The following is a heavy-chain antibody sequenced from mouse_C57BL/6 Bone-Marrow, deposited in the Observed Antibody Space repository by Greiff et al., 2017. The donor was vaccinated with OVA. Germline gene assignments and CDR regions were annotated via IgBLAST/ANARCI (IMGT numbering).Heavy chain of an antibody. D-gene: IGHD4-1*01. Sequence: VKLMESGAELVKPGASVKISCKASGYAFSSYWMNWVKQRPGKGLEWIGQIYPGDGDTNYNGKFKGKATLTADKSSSTAYMQLSSLTSEDSAVYFCARGELGRLDYWGQGTTLTVSS. J-gene: IGHJ2*01. CDR3: ARGELGRLDY. V-gene: IGHV1-80*01. CDR1: GYAFSSYW. CDR2: IYPGDGDT.